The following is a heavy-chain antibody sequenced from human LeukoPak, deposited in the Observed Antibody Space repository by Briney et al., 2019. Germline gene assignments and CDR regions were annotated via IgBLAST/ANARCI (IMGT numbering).Heavy chain of an antibody. Sequence: SETLSLTCAVYGGSFSGYHWSWIRQPPGKGLEWIGEINHSGSTNYNPSLKSRVTISVGTSKNQFSLKLSSVTAADTAVYYCARGSGILYWWPRSGEGYYFDYWGQGTLVTVSS. CDR1: GGSFSGYH. V-gene: IGHV4-34*01. D-gene: IGHD2-8*02. CDR3: ARGSGILYWWPRSGEGYYFDY. CDR2: INHSGST. J-gene: IGHJ4*02.